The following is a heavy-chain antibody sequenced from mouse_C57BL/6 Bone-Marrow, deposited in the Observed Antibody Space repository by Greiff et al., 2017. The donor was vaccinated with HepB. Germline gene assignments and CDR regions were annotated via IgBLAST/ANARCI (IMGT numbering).Heavy chain of an antibody. J-gene: IGHJ3*01. CDR1: GFTFSSYG. CDR2: ISSGGSYT. Sequence: EVQWVESGGDLVKPGGSLKLSCAASGFTFSSYGMSWVRQTPDKRLEWVATISSGGSYTYYPDSVKGRFTISRDNAKNTLYLQMSSLKSEDTAMYYCARAWPWFAYWGQGTLVTVSA. V-gene: IGHV5-6*01. CDR3: ARAWPWFAY.